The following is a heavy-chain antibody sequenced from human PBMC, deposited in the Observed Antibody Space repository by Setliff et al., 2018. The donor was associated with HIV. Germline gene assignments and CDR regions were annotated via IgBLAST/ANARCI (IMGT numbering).Heavy chain of an antibody. J-gene: IGHJ6*04. CDR3: ARDHTVRHEYGWGTPIYQYDMDV. D-gene: IGHD3-16*01. Sequence: ASVKVSCKASGYTFTSYGISWVRQAPGQGREWMGWINTYNDNTNYAQKPQGRVTMTTDTSKRTAYMELRSLTSDGAAVYYGARDHTVRHEYGWGTPIYQYDMDVWGKGTTVTVSS. V-gene: IGHV1-18*01. CDR2: INTYNDNT. CDR1: GYTFTSYG.